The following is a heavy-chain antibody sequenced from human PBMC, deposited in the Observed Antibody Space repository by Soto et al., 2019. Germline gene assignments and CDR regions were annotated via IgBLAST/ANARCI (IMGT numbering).Heavy chain of an antibody. Sequence: QVQLQESGPGLVKPSQTLSLTCTVSGGSISSGGYXXXXIXXXPGKGLEWIGYIYYSGSTYYNPSLKSRVTTSVDRSKNQFSLNLSSVXVSVXAVYXXXXXXXXXXXXXXXXFAYWGQGTLVTVSS. CDR3: XXXXXXXXXXXXXXFAY. CDR1: GGSISSGGYX. J-gene: IGHJ4*02. V-gene: IGHV4-31*03. CDR2: IYYSGST.